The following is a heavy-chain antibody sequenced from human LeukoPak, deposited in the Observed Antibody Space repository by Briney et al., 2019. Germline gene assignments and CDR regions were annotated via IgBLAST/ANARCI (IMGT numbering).Heavy chain of an antibody. CDR2: ISGSGDYT. Sequence: PGGSLRLSCAASGLTFSSYAMSWVRQAPGKGLEWVSGISGSGDYTNYADSVKGRFTISRDNSKSTLYLQMNSLRSEDTAVYYCARGGVGATTYVWFDPWGQGTLVTVSS. CDR1: GLTFSSYA. J-gene: IGHJ5*02. CDR3: ARGGVGATTYVWFDP. V-gene: IGHV3-23*01. D-gene: IGHD1-26*01.